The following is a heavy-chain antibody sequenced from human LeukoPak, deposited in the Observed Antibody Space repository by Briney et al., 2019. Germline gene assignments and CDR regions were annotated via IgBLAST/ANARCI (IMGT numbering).Heavy chain of an antibody. CDR2: IIPIFGTA. J-gene: IGHJ6*02. Sequence: GSSVKVSCTASGGTFSSYAISWVRQAPGQGLEWMGGIIPIFGTANYAQKFQGRVTITADESTSTAYMELSSLRSEDTAVYYCARGGVEIVVVTRSYYYYGMDVWGQGTTVTVSS. CDR1: GGTFSSYA. D-gene: IGHD2-21*02. V-gene: IGHV1-69*01. CDR3: ARGGVEIVVVTRSYYYYGMDV.